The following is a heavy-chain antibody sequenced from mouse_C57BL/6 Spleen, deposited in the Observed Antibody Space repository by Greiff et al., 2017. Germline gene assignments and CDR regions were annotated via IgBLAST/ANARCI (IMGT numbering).Heavy chain of an antibody. Sequence: HVQLKPSGAELARPWASVKLSCKASGYTFTSYGISWVKQRTGQGLEWIGEIYPRSGNTYYNEKFKGKATLTADKSSSTAYMELRSLTSEDSAVYFCARCGYYDYYAMDYWGQGTSVTVSS. CDR1: GYTFTSYG. CDR2: IYPRSGNT. D-gene: IGHD2-3*01. V-gene: IGHV1-81*01. J-gene: IGHJ4*01. CDR3: ARCGYYDYYAMDY.